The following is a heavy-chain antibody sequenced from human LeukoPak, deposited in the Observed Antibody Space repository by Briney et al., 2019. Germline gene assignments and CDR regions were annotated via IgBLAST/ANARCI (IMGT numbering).Heavy chain of an antibody. CDR3: ARDMGGYDPNNWFDP. Sequence: SETLSLTCTVSGGSISSYYWSWLRQPPGKGLEWLGYIYYSGSTNYNPSLKSRVTISVDTSKNQFSLKLSSVTAADTAVYYCARDMGGYDPNNWFDPWGQGTLVTVSS. CDR1: GGSISSYY. J-gene: IGHJ5*02. V-gene: IGHV4-59*01. D-gene: IGHD5-12*01. CDR2: IYYSGST.